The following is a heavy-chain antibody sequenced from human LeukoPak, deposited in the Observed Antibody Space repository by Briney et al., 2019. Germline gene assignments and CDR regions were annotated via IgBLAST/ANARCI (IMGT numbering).Heavy chain of an antibody. CDR2: IIPIFGTA. V-gene: IGHV1-69*01. J-gene: IGHJ1*01. Sequence: SVKVSCKASGGTFSSYAISWVRQAPGQGLEWMGGIIPIFGTANYAQKFQGRVTITADESTSTAYMELSSLGSEDTAVYYCARGRGEYNYGAEFQHWGQGTLVTVSS. CDR3: ARGRGEYNYGAEFQH. CDR1: GGTFSSYA. D-gene: IGHD5-18*01.